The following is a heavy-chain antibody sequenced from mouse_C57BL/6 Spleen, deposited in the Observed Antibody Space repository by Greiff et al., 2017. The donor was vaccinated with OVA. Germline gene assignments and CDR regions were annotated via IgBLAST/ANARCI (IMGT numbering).Heavy chain of an antibody. CDR3: TSRSYGYAMDY. D-gene: IGHD1-1*01. J-gene: IGHJ4*01. Sequence: EVKLMESGEGLVKPGGSLKLSCAASGFTFSSYAMSWVRQTPEKRLEWVAYISSGGDYIYYADTVKGRFTISRDNARNTLYLQMSSLKSEDTAMYYCTSRSYGYAMDYWGQGTSVTVSS. V-gene: IGHV5-9-1*02. CDR2: ISSGGDYI. CDR1: GFTFSSYA.